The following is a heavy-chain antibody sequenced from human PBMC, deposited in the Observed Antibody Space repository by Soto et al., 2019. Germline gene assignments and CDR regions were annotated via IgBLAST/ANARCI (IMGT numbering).Heavy chain of an antibody. CDR2: IYPGDSDT. CDR3: ARLADYGDYSALYYYGMDV. V-gene: IGHV5-51*01. J-gene: IGHJ6*02. CDR1: GYSFTSYW. D-gene: IGHD4-17*01. Sequence: PGESLKISCKGSGYSFTSYWIGWVRQMLGKGLEWMGIIYPGDSDTRCSPSFQGQVTISADKSISTAYLQWSSLKASDTAMYYCARLADYGDYSALYYYGMDVWGQGTTVTVSS.